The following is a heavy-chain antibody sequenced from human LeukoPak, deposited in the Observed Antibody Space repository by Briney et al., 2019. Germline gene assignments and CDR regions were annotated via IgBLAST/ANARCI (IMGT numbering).Heavy chain of an antibody. V-gene: IGHV4-30-4*08. CDR2: IYYSGST. CDR3: ARAVYYYGSGSYIYGMDV. J-gene: IGHJ6*02. Sequence: SWVRQAPGKGLEWIGYIYYSGSTYYNPSLKSRVTISVDTSKNQFSLKLSSVTAADTAVYYCARAVYYYGSGSYIYGMDVWGQGTTVTVSS. D-gene: IGHD3-10*01.